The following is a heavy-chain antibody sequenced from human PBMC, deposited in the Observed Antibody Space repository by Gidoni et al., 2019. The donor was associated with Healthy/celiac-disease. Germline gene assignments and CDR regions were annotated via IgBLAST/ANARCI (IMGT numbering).Heavy chain of an antibody. V-gene: IGHV4-59*01. D-gene: IGHD3-3*01. CDR3: ASYDFWSGYFDY. J-gene: IGHJ4*02. CDR1: GGSISSYY. Sequence: QVQLQQSGPGLVKPSATLSLTCTVSGGSISSYYWSWIRQPPGKGLEWIGYIYYSGSTNYNPSLKSRVTISVDTSKNQFSLKLSSVTAADTAVYYCASYDFWSGYFDYWGQGTLVTVSS. CDR2: IYYSGST.